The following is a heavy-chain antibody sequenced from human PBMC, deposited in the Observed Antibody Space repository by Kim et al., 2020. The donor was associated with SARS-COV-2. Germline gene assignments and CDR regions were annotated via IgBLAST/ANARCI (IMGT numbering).Heavy chain of an antibody. CDR3: AKWPSGSLLYYGMDV. Sequence: GGSLRLSCAASGFTFSSYAMSWVRQAPGKGLEWVSGIYSGGSSTYYADSVKGRFTISRDNSNNTLYLQMNSLRAEDTAAYYCAKWPSGSLLYYGMDVWG. CDR1: GFTFSSYA. CDR2: IYSGGSST. J-gene: IGHJ6*02. D-gene: IGHD3-22*01. V-gene: IGHV3-23*03.